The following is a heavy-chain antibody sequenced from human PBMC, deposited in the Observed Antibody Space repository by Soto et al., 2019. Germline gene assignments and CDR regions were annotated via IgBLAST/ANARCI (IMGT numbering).Heavy chain of an antibody. CDR1: GFTFHYYW. V-gene: IGHV3-7*03. Sequence: PGGSLRLSCAASGFTFHYYWMTWVRQAPGKGLEWVANVKPDGSATFYADPLKGRFTISRDNANNSVSLQMHSLRADDTAVYYCARDRERVTVNGGIALGAMEVWGHGTTVTVSS. J-gene: IGHJ6*02. CDR3: ARDRERVTVNGGIALGAMEV. D-gene: IGHD3-22*01. CDR2: VKPDGSAT.